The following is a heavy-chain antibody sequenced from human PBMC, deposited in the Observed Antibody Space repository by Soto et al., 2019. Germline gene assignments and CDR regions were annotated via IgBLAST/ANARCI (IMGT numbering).Heavy chain of an antibody. CDR2: MYYNGNI. V-gene: IGHV4-59*01. D-gene: IGHD3-16*01. CDR1: GGSISNYY. CDR3: ASGGNWFDP. Sequence: PSETLSLTCNVSGGSISNYYWTWVRQSPEKGLEWIGYMYYNGNINYNPSLKSRVTISIDTSKNQFSLTLKSVTAADTAVYYCASGGNWFDPWGQGVLVTGLL. J-gene: IGHJ5*02.